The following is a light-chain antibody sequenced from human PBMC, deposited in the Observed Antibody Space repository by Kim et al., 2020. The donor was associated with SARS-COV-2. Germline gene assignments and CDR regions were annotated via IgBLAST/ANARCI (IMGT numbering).Light chain of an antibody. CDR1: QSVSSSY. CDR2: LAS. V-gene: IGKV3-20*01. J-gene: IGKJ2*01. CDR3: QQYDTSPYT. Sequence: LPPGASATLSCRASQSVSSSYLAWSHQRPGQAPRLLIYLASTRATGAPDRFSGSGSGTDFTLTIRRLEPEDSGVFYCQQYDTSPYTFGQGTKVEI.